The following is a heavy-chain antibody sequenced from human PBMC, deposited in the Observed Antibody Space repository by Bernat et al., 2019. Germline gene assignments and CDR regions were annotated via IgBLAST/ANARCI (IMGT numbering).Heavy chain of an antibody. V-gene: IGHV4-34*01. J-gene: IGHJ4*02. CDR1: GGSFSGYY. CDR2: INHSGST. CDR3: ARDRRRGQLFDY. D-gene: IGHD5-18*01. Sequence: QVQLQQWGAGLLKPSETLSLTCAVYGGSFSGYYWCWIRQPPGKGLEWIGEINHSGSTNYNPSLKSRVTISVDTSKNQFSLKLSSVTAADTAVYYCARDRRRGQLFDYWGQGTLVTVSS.